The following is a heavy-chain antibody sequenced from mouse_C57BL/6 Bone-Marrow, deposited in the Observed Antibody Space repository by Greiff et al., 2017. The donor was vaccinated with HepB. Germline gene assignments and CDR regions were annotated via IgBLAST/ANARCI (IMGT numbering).Heavy chain of an antibody. CDR2: IDPSDSET. Sequence: VQLQQPGAELVRPGSSVKLSCKASGYTFTSYWMHWVKQRPIQGLEWIGNIDPSDSETHYNQKFKDKATLTVDKSSSTAYMQLSSLTSEDSAVYYCARMGYYGSGYFDVWGTGTTVTVSS. V-gene: IGHV1-52*01. D-gene: IGHD1-1*01. CDR1: GYTFTSYW. J-gene: IGHJ1*03. CDR3: ARMGYYGSGYFDV.